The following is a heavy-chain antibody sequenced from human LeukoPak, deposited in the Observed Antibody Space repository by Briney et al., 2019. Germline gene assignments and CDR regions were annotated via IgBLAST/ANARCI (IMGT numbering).Heavy chain of an antibody. Sequence: GGSLRLSCAASGFTFDDYAMHWVRQAPGKGLEWVSGIGWNSGSIGYADSVKGRFTISRDNAKNSLYLQMNSLRAEDTALYYCAKSEMSQIVLSAFDIWGQGTMVTVSS. CDR1: GFTFDDYA. J-gene: IGHJ3*02. V-gene: IGHV3-9*01. CDR2: IGWNSGSI. CDR3: AKSEMSQIVLSAFDI. D-gene: IGHD5/OR15-5a*01.